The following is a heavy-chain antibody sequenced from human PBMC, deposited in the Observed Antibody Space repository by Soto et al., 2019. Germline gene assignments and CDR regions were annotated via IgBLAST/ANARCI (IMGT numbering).Heavy chain of an antibody. CDR3: AKEYR. D-gene: IGHD1-26*01. CDR1: GFTFSNHW. CDR2: IKEDGSEK. Sequence: EVQLVESGGGLVQPGGSLRLSCTASGFTFSNHWMSWVRQAPGKGLERVASIKEDGSEKYYVDSVKGRFTISRDNAKNSLYLQKNSLRDEDTAVYYCAKEYRWGQETLVTVSS. V-gene: IGHV3-7*01. J-gene: IGHJ4*02.